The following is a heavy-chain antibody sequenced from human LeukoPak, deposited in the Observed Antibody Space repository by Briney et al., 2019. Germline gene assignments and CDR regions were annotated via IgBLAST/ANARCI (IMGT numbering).Heavy chain of an antibody. V-gene: IGHV3-23*01. CDR2: ISGSTVNT. CDR1: GFTFSNYA. D-gene: IGHD3-22*01. Sequence: PGGPLRLSCAASGFTFSNYAMSWVRRAPGRGLEWVSTISGSTVNTYYADSVKGRFTISRDNSKNTLYLQMNSLRAEDTAVYYCARKHETSAFLLAFWGQGTLVTVSS. J-gene: IGHJ4*02. CDR3: ARKHETSAFLLAF.